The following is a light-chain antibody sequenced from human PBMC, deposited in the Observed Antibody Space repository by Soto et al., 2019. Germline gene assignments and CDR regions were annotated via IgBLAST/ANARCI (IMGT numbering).Light chain of an antibody. J-gene: IGKJ2*02. CDR3: QQYYTSRGT. Sequence: PGERATLSCRASQSVTSNQLAWYRQKPGQAPRLLMFAVSTRATGISDRFSGSGSGTEFTLTISRLEPEDFAVYYCQQYYTSRGTFCQGTKLEIK. CDR1: QSVTSNQ. CDR2: AVS. V-gene: IGKV3-20*01.